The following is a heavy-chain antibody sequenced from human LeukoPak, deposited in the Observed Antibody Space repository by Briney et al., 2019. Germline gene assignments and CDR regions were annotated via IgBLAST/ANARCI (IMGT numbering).Heavy chain of an antibody. CDR3: ARALAAAAGRRAAMMGD. J-gene: IGHJ4*02. CDR2: INPSGGSG. CDR1: GYTFTSYD. D-gene: IGHD6-13*01. V-gene: IGHV1-46*01. Sequence: ASVKVSCKASGYTFTSYDINWVRQAPGQGLEWMGIINPSGGSGNNAQKFQGRVTMTRDMSTSTVYMELSSLRSEDTAVYYCARALAAAAGRRAAMMGDWGQGTLVTVSS.